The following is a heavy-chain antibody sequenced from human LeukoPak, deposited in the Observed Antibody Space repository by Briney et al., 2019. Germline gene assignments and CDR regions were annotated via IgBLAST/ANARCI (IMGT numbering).Heavy chain of an antibody. CDR1: GFTFSSYA. CDR2: MSGSGGST. J-gene: IGHJ5*02. V-gene: IGHV3-23*01. D-gene: IGHD3-3*01. CDR3: AKDGPSDTIFGVVTHPTWFDP. Sequence: GGSLRLSCAASGFTFSSYAMSRGRQARGKGVEGVSAMSGSGGSTYYPDSVKGRFTISRDNSKNTLYLQMNSLRAEDTAVYYCAKDGPSDTIFGVVTHPTWFDPWGQGTLVTVSS.